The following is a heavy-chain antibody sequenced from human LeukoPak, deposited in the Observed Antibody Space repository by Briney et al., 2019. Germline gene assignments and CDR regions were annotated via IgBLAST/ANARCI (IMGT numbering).Heavy chain of an antibody. CDR1: GYTFTSYD. CDR3: ARDRRGKTAGILNWFDP. V-gene: IGHV1-8*01. Sequence: GASVKVSCKASGYTFTSYDINWVRQATGQGLEWMGWMNPNSGNTGYAQKFQGRVTMTRNTSISTAYMELSSLRSEDTAVYYCARDRRGKTAGILNWFDPWGQGTLVTDSS. D-gene: IGHD6-13*01. CDR2: MNPNSGNT. J-gene: IGHJ5*02.